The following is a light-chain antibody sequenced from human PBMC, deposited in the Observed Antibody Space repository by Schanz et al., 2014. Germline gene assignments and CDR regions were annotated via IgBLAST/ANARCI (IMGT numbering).Light chain of an antibody. CDR2: DVT. V-gene: IGLV2-11*01. CDR3: SSYTSTSTQV. J-gene: IGLJ1*01. Sequence: QSALTQPRSVSGSPGQSVTISCTGTSSDVGAYTYVSWYQQPPGKAPKLMIYDVTERPSGVPDRFSGSKSGNAASLTISGLQAEDEADYYCSSYTSTSTQVFGTGTKLTVL. CDR1: SSDVGAYTY.